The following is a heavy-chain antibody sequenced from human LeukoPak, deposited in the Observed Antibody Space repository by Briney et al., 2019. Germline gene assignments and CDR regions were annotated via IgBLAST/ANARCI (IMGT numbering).Heavy chain of an antibody. J-gene: IGHJ4*02. V-gene: IGHV4-39*07. D-gene: IGHD3-3*01. CDR1: GGSISSSSYY. CDR3: AIMYYDFWSGSQSSKPSDY. Sequence: SSETLSLTCTVSGGSISSSSYYWGWIRQPPGKGLEWIGSIYYSGSTYYNPSLKSRVTISVDTSKNQFSLKLSSVTAADTAVYYCAIMYYDFWSGSQSSKPSDYWGQGTLVTVSS. CDR2: IYYSGST.